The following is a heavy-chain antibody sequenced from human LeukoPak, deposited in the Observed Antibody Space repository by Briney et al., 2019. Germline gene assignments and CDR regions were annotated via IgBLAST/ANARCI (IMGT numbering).Heavy chain of an antibody. Sequence: GGSLRLSCAASGFSFSSYAMHWVRQAPGKGLEYVSAISSNGGSTYYANSVKGRFTISRDNSKNTLYLQMGSLRAEDMAVYYCARGGITIFGVARGAFDIWGQGTMVTVSS. CDR3: ARGGITIFGVARGAFDI. CDR1: GFSFSSYA. J-gene: IGHJ3*02. CDR2: ISSNGGST. V-gene: IGHV3-64*01. D-gene: IGHD3-3*01.